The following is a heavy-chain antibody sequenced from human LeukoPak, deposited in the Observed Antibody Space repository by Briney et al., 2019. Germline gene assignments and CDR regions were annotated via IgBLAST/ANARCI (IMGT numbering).Heavy chain of an antibody. CDR1: GFTFSSYS. CDR3: ARDVPDILTNWFDP. V-gene: IGHV3-21*01. Sequence: GGSLRLSCAASGFTFSSYSMNWVRQAPGKGLEWVSSTSSSSSYIYYADSVKGRFTISRDNAKNSLYLQMNSLRAEDTAVYYCARDVPDILTNWFDPWGQGTLVTVSS. D-gene: IGHD3-9*01. CDR2: TSSSSSYI. J-gene: IGHJ5*02.